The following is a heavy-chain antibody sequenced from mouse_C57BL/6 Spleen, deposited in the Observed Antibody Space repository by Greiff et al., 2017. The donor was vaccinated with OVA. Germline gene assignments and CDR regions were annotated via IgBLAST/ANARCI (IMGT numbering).Heavy chain of an antibody. Sequence: QVQLQQPGAELVRPGSSVKLSCKASGYTFTSYWMHWVKQRPIQGLEWIGNIDPSDSETHYNQKFKDKATLTVDKSSSTAYMQLSSLTSEDSAVYYGAKPYYCGSSYVWYFDVWGTGTTVTVSS. V-gene: IGHV1-52*01. CDR2: IDPSDSET. D-gene: IGHD1-1*01. J-gene: IGHJ1*03. CDR1: GYTFTSYW. CDR3: AKPYYCGSSYVWYFDV.